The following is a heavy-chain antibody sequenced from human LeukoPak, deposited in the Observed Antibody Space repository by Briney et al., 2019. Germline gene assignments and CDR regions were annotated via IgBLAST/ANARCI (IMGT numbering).Heavy chain of an antibody. Sequence: GGSLRLSCAASGFTFSSYGMPWVRQAPGKGLEWVAVIWYDGSNKYYADSVKGRFTISRDNSKNTLYLQMNSLRAEDTAVYYCARSKWIQLWYSLDYWGQGTLVTVSS. J-gene: IGHJ4*02. V-gene: IGHV3-33*01. CDR1: GFTFSSYG. D-gene: IGHD5-18*01. CDR3: ARSKWIQLWYSLDY. CDR2: IWYDGSNK.